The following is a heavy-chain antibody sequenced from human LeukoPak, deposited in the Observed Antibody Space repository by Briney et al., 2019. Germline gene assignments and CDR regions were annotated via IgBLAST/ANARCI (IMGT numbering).Heavy chain of an antibody. V-gene: IGHV4-39*01. CDR3: ASSNYDFWSGYYNWFDP. D-gene: IGHD3-3*01. J-gene: IGHJ5*02. Sequence: PSETLSLTCTVSGGSISSSSYYWGWIRQPPGKGLEWIGSIYYSGSTYYNPSLKSRVTISVDTSKNQFSLKLSSVTAAGTAVYYCASSNYDFWSGYYNWFDPWGQGTLVTVSS. CDR2: IYYSGST. CDR1: GGSISSSSYY.